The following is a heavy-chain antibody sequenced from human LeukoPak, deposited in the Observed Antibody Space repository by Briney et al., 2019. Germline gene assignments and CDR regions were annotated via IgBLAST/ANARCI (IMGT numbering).Heavy chain of an antibody. CDR3: ARDFPRLERPEKKKFDP. V-gene: IGHV3-48*03. J-gene: IGHJ5*02. Sequence: QPGGSLILSCAASGFTFNIYEMNWVRQAPGKGPEWISYISSSGRSIYYADSVKGRFTISRDNSKNTLYLQMNSLRAEDTAVYYCARDFPRLERPEKKKFDPWGQGTLVTVSS. CDR1: GFTFNIYE. D-gene: IGHD1-1*01. CDR2: ISSSGRSI.